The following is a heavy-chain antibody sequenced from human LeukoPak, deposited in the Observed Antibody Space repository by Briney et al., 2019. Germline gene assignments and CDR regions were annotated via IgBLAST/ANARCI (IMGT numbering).Heavy chain of an antibody. CDR2: ISSRSSNK. V-gene: IGHV3-11*04. Sequence: GGSLRLSCAASGFTFSNHYMSWLRQAPGKGLVWVSYISSRSSNKYYADSVKGRFTISRDNAKNSLYLQMDSLRVEDTAVYYCAREGWDLNALDIWGQGTMVTVSP. CDR3: AREGWDLNALDI. D-gene: IGHD1-26*01. J-gene: IGHJ3*02. CDR1: GFTFSNHY.